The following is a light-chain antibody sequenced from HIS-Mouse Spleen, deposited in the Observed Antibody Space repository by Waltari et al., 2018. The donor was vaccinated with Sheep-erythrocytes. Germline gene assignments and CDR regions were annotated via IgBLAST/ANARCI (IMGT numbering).Light chain of an antibody. J-gene: IGLJ1*01. CDR2: GKN. V-gene: IGLV3-19*01. CDR1: SLRSYY. Sequence: SSELTQDPAVSVALGQTVRITCQGDSLRSYYASWYQQKPGQAPVLVIYGKNNRPSGITDRFSGYSSGNTASLTITGAQAEDEADYYCNSRDSSGNHLRVFGTGTKVTVL. CDR3: NSRDSSGNHLRV.